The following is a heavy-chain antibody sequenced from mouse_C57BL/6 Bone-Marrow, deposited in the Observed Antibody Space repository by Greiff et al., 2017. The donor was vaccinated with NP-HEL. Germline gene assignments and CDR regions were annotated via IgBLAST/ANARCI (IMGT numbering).Heavy chain of an antibody. V-gene: IGHV1-22*01. CDR2: INPNNGGT. J-gene: IGHJ3*01. D-gene: IGHD1-1*01. CDR3: ARFNYGSEFAY. CDR1: GYTFTDYN. Sequence: EVKLQESGPELVKPGASVKMSCKASGYTFTDYNMHWVKQSHGKSLEWIGYINPNNGGTSYNQKFKGKATLTVNKSSSTAYMELRSLTSEDSAVYYCARFNYGSEFAYWGQGTLVTVSA.